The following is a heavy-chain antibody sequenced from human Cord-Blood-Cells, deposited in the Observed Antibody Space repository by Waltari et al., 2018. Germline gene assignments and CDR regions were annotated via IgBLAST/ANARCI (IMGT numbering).Heavy chain of an antibody. D-gene: IGHD3-9*01. CDR1: GGSISSSSYY. CDR3: ARLRYFDWLFDY. Sequence: QLQLQESGPGLVKPSETLSLTCTVSGGSISSSSYYWGWIRQPPGKGLEWSGSIYYSGRTYYNPSLKSRVTISVDTSKNQFSLKLSSVTAADTAVYYCARLRYFDWLFDYWGQGTLVTVSS. CDR2: IYYSGRT. J-gene: IGHJ4*02. V-gene: IGHV4-39*01.